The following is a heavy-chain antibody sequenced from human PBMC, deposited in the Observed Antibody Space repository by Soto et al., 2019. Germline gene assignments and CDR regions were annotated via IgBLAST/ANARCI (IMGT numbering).Heavy chain of an antibody. J-gene: IGHJ4*02. CDR1: GYTFTSYA. CDR2: INAGNGNT. D-gene: IGHD2-15*01. V-gene: IGHV1-3*01. CDR3: ARVDCSGGSCYSGY. Sequence: QVQLVQSGAEVKKPGASVKVSCKASGYTFTSYAMHWVRQAPGQRLEWMGWINAGNGNTKYSQKFQGRVTITRDTSASTAYMELSSLRSEDTAVYCCARVDCSGGSCYSGYWGQGTLVTVSS.